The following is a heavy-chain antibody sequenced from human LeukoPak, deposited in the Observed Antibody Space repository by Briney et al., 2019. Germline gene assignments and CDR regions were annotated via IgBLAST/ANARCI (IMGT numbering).Heavy chain of an antibody. CDR2: IYYSGST. J-gene: IGHJ5*02. V-gene: IGHV4-39*01. Sequence: ASETLSLTCTVSGGSISSSSYYWGWIRQPPGKGLEWIGSIYYSGSTYYNPSLKSRVTISVDTSKNQFSLKLSSVTAADTAVYYCARGGGSGSYDWFDPWGQGTLVTVSS. CDR3: ARGGGSGSYDWFDP. CDR1: GGSISSSSYY. D-gene: IGHD3-10*01.